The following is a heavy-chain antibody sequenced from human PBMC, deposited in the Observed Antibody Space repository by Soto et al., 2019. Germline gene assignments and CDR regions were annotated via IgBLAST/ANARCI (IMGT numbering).Heavy chain of an antibody. CDR3: AKGPGVYYHYYMAV. V-gene: IGHV3-23*01. Sequence: GGSLRLSCAASGFTFSSYAMSWVRQAPGKGLEWVSAISGSGGSTYYADSVKGRFTISRDNSKNTLYLQMNSLRAEDTAVYYCAKGPGVYYHYYMAVWGKGTTVTVSS. CDR1: GFTFSSYA. J-gene: IGHJ6*03. D-gene: IGHD7-27*01. CDR2: ISGSGGST.